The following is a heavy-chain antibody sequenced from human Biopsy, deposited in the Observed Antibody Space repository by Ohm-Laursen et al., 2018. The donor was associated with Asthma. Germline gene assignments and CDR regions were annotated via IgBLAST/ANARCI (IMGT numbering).Heavy chain of an antibody. CDR2: TNERGVT. V-gene: IGHV4-34*01. CDR3: ARGPKLDV. J-gene: IGHJ6*02. Sequence: SDTLSLTCDVYPGSFSGFFWTWIRQSPGKGLEWIGETNERGVTNNNPSLKSRVIISIDTYWNRVSLKLTSVNAADTAVYYCARGPKLDVWGQGTTVTVSS. CDR1: PGSFSGFF.